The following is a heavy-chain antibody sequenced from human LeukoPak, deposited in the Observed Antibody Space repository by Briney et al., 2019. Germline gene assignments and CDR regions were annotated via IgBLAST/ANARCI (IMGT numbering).Heavy chain of an antibody. Sequence: SGPTLVKPTQTLTPTCTFSGFSLSTSGVGVGWIRQPPGKALEWLALIYWDDDKRYSPSLKSRLTITKDTSKNQVVLTMTNMDPVDTATYYCAHSFLPIYDILTGYYNDYFDYWGQGTLVTVSS. J-gene: IGHJ4*02. V-gene: IGHV2-5*02. CDR2: IYWDDDK. D-gene: IGHD3-9*01. CDR1: GFSLSTSGVG. CDR3: AHSFLPIYDILTGYYNDYFDY.